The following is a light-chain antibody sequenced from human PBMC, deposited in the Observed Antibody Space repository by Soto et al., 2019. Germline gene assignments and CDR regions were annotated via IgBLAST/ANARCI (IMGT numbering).Light chain of an antibody. V-gene: IGKV3-11*01. CDR2: DAS. Sequence: EIVLTQSPATLSLSPGERATLSCRASQSVSSYLAWYQQKPGQAPRLLIYDASNRATGIPARFSGSGSGTDFTLTISSLEPEDFAVYYCQQRSNWPWTFGPGTKVELK. CDR1: QSVSSY. CDR3: QQRSNWPWT. J-gene: IGKJ1*01.